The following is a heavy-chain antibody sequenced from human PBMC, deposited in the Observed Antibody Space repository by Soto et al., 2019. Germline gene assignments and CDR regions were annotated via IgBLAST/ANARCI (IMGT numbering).Heavy chain of an antibody. Sequence: VGSLRLSCAASGFTFSSYSMNWVRQAPGKGLEWISSISSSSSYIYYADSVKGRFTISRDNAKNSLYLQMYSLSAEDTAVYYCATAPIVVVPAAREYYYYGMDVWGQDTAVTV. V-gene: IGHV3-21*01. CDR1: GFTFSSYS. CDR3: ATAPIVVVPAAREYYYYGMDV. D-gene: IGHD2-2*01. J-gene: IGHJ6*02. CDR2: ISSSSSYI.